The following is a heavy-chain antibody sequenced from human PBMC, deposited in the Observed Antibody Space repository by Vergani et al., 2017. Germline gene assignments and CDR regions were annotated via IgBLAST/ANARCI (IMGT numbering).Heavy chain of an antibody. J-gene: IGHJ3*02. Sequence: QVQLQESGPGLVKPSQTLSLTCTVSGGSISSGGYYWSWIRQHPGKGLEWIGYIYYSGSTYYNPSLKSRVTISVDKSKNQFSLKLSSVTAADTAVYYCATGGYSSGQDAFDIWGQGTMVTVSS. CDR1: GGSISSGGYY. CDR2: IYYSGST. CDR3: ATGGYSSGQDAFDI. V-gene: IGHV4-31*03. D-gene: IGHD6-19*01.